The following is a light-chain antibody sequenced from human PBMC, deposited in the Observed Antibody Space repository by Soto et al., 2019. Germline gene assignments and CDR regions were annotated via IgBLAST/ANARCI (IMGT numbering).Light chain of an antibody. V-gene: IGKV3-20*01. CDR2: GTS. J-gene: IGKJ3*01. Sequence: ETVLTQSPGTLSLSPGDRATLSCRASQNVYSNFVGWYQQRPGQAPRLLIYGTSTRATDIPDRFSGSGSVTDFTLTISRLEPDDFAVYFCHQYGNSPLTFGPGTKVDF. CDR1: QNVYSNF. CDR3: HQYGNSPLT.